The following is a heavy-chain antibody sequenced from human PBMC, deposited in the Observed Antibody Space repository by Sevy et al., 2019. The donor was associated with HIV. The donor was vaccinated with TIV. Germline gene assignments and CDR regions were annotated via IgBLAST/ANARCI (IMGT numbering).Heavy chain of an antibody. J-gene: IGHJ5*02. CDR3: ARERVYCSGGSCKPGGWFDP. Sequence: ASVKVSRKASGYTFTGYYMHWVRQAPGQGLEWMGCINPNSGGTNYAQKFQGRVTMTRDTSISTAYMGLSRLRSDDTAVYYCARERVYCSGGSCKPGGWFDPWGQGTLVTVSS. V-gene: IGHV1-2*02. CDR1: GYTFTGYY. D-gene: IGHD2-15*01. CDR2: INPNSGGT.